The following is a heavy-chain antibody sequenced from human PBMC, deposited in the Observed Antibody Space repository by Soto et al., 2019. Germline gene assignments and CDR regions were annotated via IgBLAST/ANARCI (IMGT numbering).Heavy chain of an antibody. V-gene: IGHV3-11*01. CDR1: GFIFSDYY. CDR2: ISSSGGSR. D-gene: IGHD2-2*01. Sequence: QVQLVESGGGLVKPGGSLRLSCAASGFIFSDYYMSWIRQAPGKGLEWVALISSSGGSRFYADSVKGRFTISRDNAKNSLYLQLNSLRPEDTAVYYCARDRYCSSVSCHGSVFAFHLWGQGTMVTVSS. CDR3: ARDRYCSSVSCHGSVFAFHL. J-gene: IGHJ3*01.